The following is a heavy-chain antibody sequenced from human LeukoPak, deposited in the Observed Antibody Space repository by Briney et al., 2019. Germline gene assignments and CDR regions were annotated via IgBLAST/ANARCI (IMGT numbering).Heavy chain of an antibody. J-gene: IGHJ4*02. CDR2: IKSKTDGGTT. D-gene: IGHD3-22*01. CDR1: GFTFSNAW. V-gene: IGHV3-15*01. Sequence: GGSLRLSWAASGFTFSNAWMSWVRQAPGKGLEWVGRIKSKTDGGTTDYAAPVKGRFTISRDDSKNTLYLQMNSLKTEDTAVYYCTTARYYDSSGYYRDYWGQGTLVTVSS. CDR3: TTARYYDSSGYYRDY.